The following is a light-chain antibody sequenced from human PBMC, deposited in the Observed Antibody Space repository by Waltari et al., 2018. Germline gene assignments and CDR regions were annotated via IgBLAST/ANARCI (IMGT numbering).Light chain of an antibody. Sequence: QSALTQPASVSGSPGQSITISCTGTSSDVGRYNYVSWFQQHPGKAPKLMIYDVNNRPSGVSHRFSGSKSGNTASLTISGLQAEDEADYYCSSYTSSSTLFVFGTGTRVTVL. V-gene: IGLV2-14*03. J-gene: IGLJ1*01. CDR3: SSYTSSSTLFV. CDR1: SSDVGRYNY. CDR2: DVN.